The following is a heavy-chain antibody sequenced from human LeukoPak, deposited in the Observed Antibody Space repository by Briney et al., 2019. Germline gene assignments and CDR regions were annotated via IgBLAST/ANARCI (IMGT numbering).Heavy chain of an antibody. CDR2: INHSGST. J-gene: IGHJ5*02. Sequence: SETLSLTCAVYGGSFSGYYWSWIRQPPGKGLEWIGGINHSGSTNYNPSLKSRVTISVDTSKNQFSLKLSSVTAADTAVYYCARGRRRVIAAAARNWFDPWGQGTLVTVSS. CDR1: GGSFSGYY. CDR3: ARGRRRVIAAAARNWFDP. V-gene: IGHV4-34*01. D-gene: IGHD6-13*01.